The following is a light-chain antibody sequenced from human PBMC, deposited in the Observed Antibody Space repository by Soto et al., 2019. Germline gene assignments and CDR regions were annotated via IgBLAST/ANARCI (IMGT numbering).Light chain of an antibody. Sequence: QAVVTQPPSASASLGASVTLTCTLSSGYSNYKVDWYQQRPGKGPRFVMRVGTGGIVGSKGDGIPDRFPVLGSGLNRYLTIKNIQEEDESDYHCGADHGSGSNFVYVFGTGTKLTVL. CDR3: GADHGSGSNFVYV. J-gene: IGLJ1*01. CDR2: VGTGGIVG. V-gene: IGLV9-49*01. CDR1: SGYSNYK.